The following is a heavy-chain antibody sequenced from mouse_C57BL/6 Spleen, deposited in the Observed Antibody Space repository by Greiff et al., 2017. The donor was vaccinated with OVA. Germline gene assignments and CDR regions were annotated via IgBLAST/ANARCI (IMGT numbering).Heavy chain of an antibody. CDR2: IYPGSGST. Sequence: QVQLQQPGAELVKPGASVKMSCKASGYTFTSYWITWVKQRPGQGLEWIGDIYPGSGSTNYNEKFKSKATLTVDTSSSTAYMQLSSLTSEDSAVYYCARYPVFRDAMDYWGQGTSVTVSS. V-gene: IGHV1-55*01. CDR3: ARYPVFRDAMDY. J-gene: IGHJ4*01. CDR1: GYTFTSYW.